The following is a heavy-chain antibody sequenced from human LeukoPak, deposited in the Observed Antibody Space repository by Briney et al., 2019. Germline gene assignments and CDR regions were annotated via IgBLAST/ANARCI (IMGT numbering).Heavy chain of an antibody. J-gene: IGHJ4*02. CDR2: IYSGGST. Sequence: GGSLRLSCAASGFTFSSYAMHWVRQAPGKGLEWVSVIYSGGSTYYADSVKGRFTISRDNSKNTLYLQMNSLRAEDTAVYYCARAFTMVRGVITYFDYWGQGTLVTVSS. V-gene: IGHV3-66*01. D-gene: IGHD3-10*01. CDR3: ARAFTMVRGVITYFDY. CDR1: GFTFSSYA.